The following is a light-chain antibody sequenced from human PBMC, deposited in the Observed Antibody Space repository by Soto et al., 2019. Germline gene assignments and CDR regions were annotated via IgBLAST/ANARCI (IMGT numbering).Light chain of an antibody. CDR2: EVS. V-gene: IGLV2-14*01. J-gene: IGLJ1*01. CDR3: SSHSATSPYV. Sequence: QSALTQPASVSGSPGQSITISCTGISNDVGGYNYVSWYQQQPGKAPKLIIYEVSHRPSGISNRFSGSKSGNTASLTISGLHVEDEADYYCSSHSATSPYVFGTGTKVTVL. CDR1: SNDVGGYNY.